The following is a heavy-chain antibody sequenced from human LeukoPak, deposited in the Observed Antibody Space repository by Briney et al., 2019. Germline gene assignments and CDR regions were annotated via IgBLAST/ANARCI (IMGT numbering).Heavy chain of an antibody. D-gene: IGHD1-26*01. CDR1: GYIFTGYY. CDR2: INPNSGGT. J-gene: IGHJ4*02. V-gene: IGHV1-2*02. Sequence: ASVKVSCKASGYIFTGYYMHWVRQAPGQGLEWMGWINPNSGGTNYAQKFQGRVTMTRDTSISTAYMELSRLRSDDTAVYYCARDATRVGATHPLGYWGQGTLVTVSS. CDR3: ARDATRVGATHPLGY.